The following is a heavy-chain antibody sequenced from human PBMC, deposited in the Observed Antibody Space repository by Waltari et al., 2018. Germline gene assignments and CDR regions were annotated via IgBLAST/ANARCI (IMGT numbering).Heavy chain of an antibody. V-gene: IGHV4-4*02. J-gene: IGHJ5*02. D-gene: IGHD4-17*01. Sequence: QVQLQESGPGLVKTSGTLSLNCAVYGGTISSGNWWSWVRQPPGKGLEWIGEIYHSGGTNYNPSLKSRVPISVDKSKNQFSLKLSSVTAADTAVYYCARPPYTYGDYVSWGQGTLVTVSS. CDR3: ARPPYTYGDYVS. CDR2: IYHSGGT. CDR1: GGTISSGNW.